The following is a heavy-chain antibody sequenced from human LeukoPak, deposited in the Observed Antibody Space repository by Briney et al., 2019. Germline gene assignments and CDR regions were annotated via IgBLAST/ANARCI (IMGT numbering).Heavy chain of an antibody. D-gene: IGHD6-19*01. CDR3: ATNYAVAGPYYFDY. J-gene: IGHJ4*02. V-gene: IGHV4-59*01. CDR2: IFYSGST. CDR1: GASIRSYY. Sequence: ASETLSLTCTVSGASIRSYYWSWIRQPPGKGLGWIGYIFYSGSTNSNPSLKSRVTISLDTSKNQFSLKLNSVTAADTAVYYCATNYAVAGPYYFDYWGQGTLITVSS.